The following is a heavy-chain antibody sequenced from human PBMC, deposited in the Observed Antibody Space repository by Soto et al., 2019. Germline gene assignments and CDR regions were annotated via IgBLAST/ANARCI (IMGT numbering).Heavy chain of an antibody. CDR2: ISAYNGNT. V-gene: IGHV1-18*01. Sequence: ASVKVSCKASGYTFTSYGIGWVRQAPGQGLEWMGWISAYNGNTNYAQKLQGRVTMTTDTSTSTAYMELRSLRSDDTAVYYCARKRVDYYYYYYMDVWGKGTTVTVSS. J-gene: IGHJ6*03. CDR3: ARKRVDYYYYYYMDV. CDR1: GYTFTSYG. D-gene: IGHD6-25*01.